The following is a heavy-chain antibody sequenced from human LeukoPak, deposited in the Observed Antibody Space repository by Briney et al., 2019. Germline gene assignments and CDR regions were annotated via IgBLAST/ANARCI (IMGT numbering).Heavy chain of an antibody. CDR1: GGSFSGDS. CDR3: ARRRFVVRGVIRYYYMDV. CDR2: INQSGST. J-gene: IGHJ6*03. V-gene: IGHV4-34*01. Sequence: SETLSLTCAVHGGSFSGDSWSWIRQPPGKGLEWIGEINQSGSTNYNPSLKSRVTISVDTSKNQFSLKLSSVTAADTAVYYCARRRFVVRGVIRYYYMDVWGKGTTVTISS. D-gene: IGHD3-10*01.